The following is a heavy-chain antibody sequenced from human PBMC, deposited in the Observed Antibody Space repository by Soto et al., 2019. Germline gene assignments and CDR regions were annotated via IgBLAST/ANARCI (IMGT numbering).Heavy chain of an antibody. CDR3: ARVCYDSSGYSDSPAFDI. D-gene: IGHD3-22*01. CDR1: GGTFSSYA. CDR2: IIPIFGTA. V-gene: IGHV1-69*13. Sequence: GASVKVSCKASGGTFSSYAISWVRQAPGQGLEWMGVIIPIFGTANYAQKFQGRVTITADESTSTAYMELSSLRAEDTAVYYCARVCYDSSGYSDSPAFDIWGQGTMVTVSS. J-gene: IGHJ3*02.